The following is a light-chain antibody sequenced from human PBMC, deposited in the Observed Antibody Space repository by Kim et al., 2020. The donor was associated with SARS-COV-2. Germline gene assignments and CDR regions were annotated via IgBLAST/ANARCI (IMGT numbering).Light chain of an antibody. CDR3: SSRDSSDRLVV. V-gene: IGLV3-19*01. CDR2: GKN. J-gene: IGLJ2*01. CDR1: SLRTYY. Sequence: ALGQTVRITCQGDSLRTYYASWYQQKTGQAPVLVIYGKNNRPSGIPDRFSGSSSGNTASLTITGAQAEDEADYYCSSRDSSDRLVVFGGGTQLTVL.